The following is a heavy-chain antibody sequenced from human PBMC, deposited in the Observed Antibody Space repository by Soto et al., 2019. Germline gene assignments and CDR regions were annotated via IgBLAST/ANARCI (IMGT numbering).Heavy chain of an antibody. V-gene: IGHV4-39*01. CDR1: HCSITSGDYF. CDR3: ASVVVGATRQTGSDH. Sequence: PXETLSLTCTVSHCSITSGDYFWAWIRQPPGKGLEFIGSVHSSGGTYYSPSLKSRASISIDKSKNQFSLKLTSVNAGDTAVYFCASVVVGATRQTGSDHWGQGTLVTVSS. D-gene: IGHD2-15*01. CDR2: VHSSGGT. J-gene: IGHJ4*02.